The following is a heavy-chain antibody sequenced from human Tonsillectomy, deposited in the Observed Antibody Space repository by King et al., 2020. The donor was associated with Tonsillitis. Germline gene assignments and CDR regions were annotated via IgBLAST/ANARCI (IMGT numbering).Heavy chain of an antibody. D-gene: IGHD6-13*01. CDR3: ARGISAAGGRWYFDL. CDR1: GFTFCNYW. CDR2: IRQDGSET. Sequence: VQLVESGGGLVQPGGSLRLSCAASGFTFCNYWMSWVRQAPGKGREWVANIRQDGSETYYVDSVKGRFTISRDNAKNSLYLQMTSLRAEDTAVYYCARGISAAGGRWYFDLWGRGTLAT. J-gene: IGHJ2*01. V-gene: IGHV3-7*04.